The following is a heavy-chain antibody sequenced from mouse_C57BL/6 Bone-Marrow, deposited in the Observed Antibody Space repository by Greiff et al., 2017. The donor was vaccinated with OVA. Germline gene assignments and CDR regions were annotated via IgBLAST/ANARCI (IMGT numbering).Heavy chain of an antibody. CDR2: ISDGGSYT. CDR1: GFTFSSYA. CDR3: ARGVTTVALDY. V-gene: IGHV5-4*01. J-gene: IGHJ2*01. D-gene: IGHD1-1*01. Sequence: EVQVVESGGGLVKPGGSLKLSCAASGFTFSSYAMSWVRQTPEKRLEWVATISDGGSYTYYPDNVKGRVTISRDNAKNNLYLQMSHLKSEDTAMYYCARGVTTVALDYWGQGTTLTVSS.